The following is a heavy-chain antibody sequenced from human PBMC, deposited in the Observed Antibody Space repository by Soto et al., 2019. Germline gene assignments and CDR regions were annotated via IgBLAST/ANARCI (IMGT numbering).Heavy chain of an antibody. CDR3: AKDRVIASGWGLYDAFDI. V-gene: IGHV3-23*01. J-gene: IGHJ3*02. D-gene: IGHD6-19*01. CDR2: ISGSGGST. CDR1: GFTFSSYA. Sequence: PGGSLRLSCAASGFTFSSYAMSWVRQAPGKGLEWVSVISGSGGSTYYADSVKGRFTISRDNSKNTLYLQMNSLRAEDTAVYYCAKDRVIASGWGLYDAFDIWGQGTMVTVSS.